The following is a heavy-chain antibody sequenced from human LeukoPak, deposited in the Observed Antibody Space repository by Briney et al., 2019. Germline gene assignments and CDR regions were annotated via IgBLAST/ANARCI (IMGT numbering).Heavy chain of an antibody. Sequence: GGSLRLSCAASGFTFSSYSMNWVRQAPGKGLEWVSGISGSGGSTYYADSVKGRFTISRDNSKNTLYLQMNSLRADDTAVYYCAKGRGGSYYGFDYWGQGTLVTVSS. CDR1: GFTFSSYS. CDR3: AKGRGGSYYGFDY. J-gene: IGHJ4*02. D-gene: IGHD1-26*01. CDR2: ISGSGGST. V-gene: IGHV3-23*01.